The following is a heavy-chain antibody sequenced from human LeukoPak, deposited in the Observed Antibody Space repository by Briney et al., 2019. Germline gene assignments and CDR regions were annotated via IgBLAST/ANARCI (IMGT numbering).Heavy chain of an antibody. CDR2: ISSSSSTI. J-gene: IGHJ4*02. CDR1: LFTYSRHR. V-gene: IGHV3-48*02. CDR3: ARRLEIGSLAYFLEY. D-gene: IGHD3-16*01. Sequence: GGSLRLSCAASLFTYSRHRMNSVRQAPGKGLEWVSYISSSSSTIYYADSVKGRFTISRDNAKNSLYLQMNSLRDEDTAVYYCARRLEIGSLAYFLEYWGQGTLVTVSS.